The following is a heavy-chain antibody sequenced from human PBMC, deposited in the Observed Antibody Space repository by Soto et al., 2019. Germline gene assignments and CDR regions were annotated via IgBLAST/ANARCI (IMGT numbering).Heavy chain of an antibody. Sequence: ASVKVSCKASGYSYTSYYMDWVRQAPGQGLEWMGIINPSGGSTSYAQKFQGRVTMTRDTSTSTVYMELSSLRSEDTAVYYCARYSILTGYGGIDYWGQGTLVTVSS. J-gene: IGHJ4*02. D-gene: IGHD3-9*01. CDR3: ARYSILTGYGGIDY. CDR1: GYSYTSYY. V-gene: IGHV1-46*01. CDR2: INPSGGST.